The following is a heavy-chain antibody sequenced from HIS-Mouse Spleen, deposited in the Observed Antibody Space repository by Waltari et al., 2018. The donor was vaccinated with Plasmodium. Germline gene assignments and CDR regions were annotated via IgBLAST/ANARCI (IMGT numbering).Heavy chain of an antibody. Sequence: QVQLVQSGAEVKKPGASVKVSCKASGYTFTGYYMHWVRQAPGQGLEWMGWLNPNSGGTNYAQKFQGRVTMTRDTSISPAYMGLSRLRSDDTAVYYCARVLGYKAAAGTFVEYFQHWGQGTLVTVSS. CDR3: ARVLGYKAAAGTFVEYFQH. CDR2: LNPNSGGT. J-gene: IGHJ1*01. V-gene: IGHV1-2*02. CDR1: GYTFTGYY. D-gene: IGHD6-13*01.